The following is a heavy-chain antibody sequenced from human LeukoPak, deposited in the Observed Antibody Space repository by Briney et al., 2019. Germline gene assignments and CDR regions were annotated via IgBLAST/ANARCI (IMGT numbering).Heavy chain of an antibody. Sequence: PGGSLRLSCAASGFTFSSYAMPWVRQAPGKGLEWVAVISYDGSNKYYADSVKGRFTISRDNSKNTLYLQMNSLRAEDTAVYYCARDLGSWQLASQGWFDPWGQGTLVTVSS. CDR3: ARDLGSWQLASQGWFDP. CDR2: ISYDGSNK. CDR1: GFTFSSYA. V-gene: IGHV3-30-3*01. J-gene: IGHJ5*02. D-gene: IGHD6-6*01.